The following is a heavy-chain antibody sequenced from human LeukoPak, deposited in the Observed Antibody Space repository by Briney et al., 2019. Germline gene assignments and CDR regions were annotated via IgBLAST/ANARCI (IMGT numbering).Heavy chain of an antibody. D-gene: IGHD3/OR15-3a*01. Sequence: GGSLRLSCVASGFTFSSYSMNWVRQAPGKGLEWVSYISSSSSAIYYADSVKGRFTISRDNAKNSLYLQMNSLRAEDTAVYYRATLGGLGVNYWGQGTLVTVSS. V-gene: IGHV3-48*01. CDR3: ATLGGLGVNY. J-gene: IGHJ4*02. CDR1: GFTFSSYS. CDR2: ISSSSSAI.